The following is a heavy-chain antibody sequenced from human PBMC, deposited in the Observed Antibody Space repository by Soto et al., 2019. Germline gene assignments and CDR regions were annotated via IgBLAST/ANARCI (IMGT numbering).Heavy chain of an antibody. CDR3: ARSRWRYDRNWGDFDL. CDR2: ISYDGSNK. J-gene: IGHJ2*01. CDR1: GFTFSSYA. V-gene: IGHV3-30*01. Sequence: QVQLVESGGGVVQPGRSLRLSCAASGFTFSSYAMHWVRQAPGKGLEWVAVISYDGSNKYYADSVQGRFTISRDNSKNTMYMQMNSLRTEDTAVYYCARSRWRYDRNWGDFDLWGSVTLVTVSS. D-gene: IGHD3-16*01.